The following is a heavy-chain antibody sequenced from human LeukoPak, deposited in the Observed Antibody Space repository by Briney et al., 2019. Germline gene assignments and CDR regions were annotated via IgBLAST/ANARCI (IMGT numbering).Heavy chain of an antibody. CDR1: GYTFTDYY. V-gene: IGHV1-69-2*01. CDR2: VDPEDGET. Sequence: ASVKVSCKVSGYTFTDYYLHWVQQAPGKGLEWMGLVDPEDGETIYAEKFQGRVTLTADTSTDTAYMELSSLRSEDTAVYYCATDRRSSGYYGAFDIWGQGTMVTVSS. J-gene: IGHJ3*02. D-gene: IGHD3-22*01. CDR3: ATDRRSSGYYGAFDI.